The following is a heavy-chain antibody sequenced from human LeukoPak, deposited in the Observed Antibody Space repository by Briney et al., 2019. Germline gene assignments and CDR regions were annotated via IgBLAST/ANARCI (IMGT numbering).Heavy chain of an antibody. D-gene: IGHD2-2*01. J-gene: IGHJ5*02. Sequence: GGSLRLSCAASGFTFSDYYMSWIRQAPGKGLEWVSYISSSGSTIYYADSVKGRFTISRDNAKNSLYLQMNSLRAEDTAVYYCARDRTHQLLHGFDPWGQGTLVTVSS. CDR3: ARDRTHQLLHGFDP. CDR1: GFTFSDYY. V-gene: IGHV3-11*04. CDR2: ISSSGSTI.